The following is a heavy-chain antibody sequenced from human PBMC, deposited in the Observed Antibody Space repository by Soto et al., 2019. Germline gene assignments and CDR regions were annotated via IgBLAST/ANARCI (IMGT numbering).Heavy chain of an antibody. CDR1: GYTFTSYY. D-gene: IGHD6-13*01. CDR3: ARVRFPGIAAIGAFDI. CDR2: INPSGGST. V-gene: IGHV1-46*01. J-gene: IGHJ3*02. Sequence: ASVKVSCKASGYTFTSYYMHWVRQAPGQGLEWMGIINPSGGSTSYAQKFQGRVTMTRDTSTSTVYMELSSLRSEDTAVYYCARVRFPGIAAIGAFDIWGQGTMVTVS.